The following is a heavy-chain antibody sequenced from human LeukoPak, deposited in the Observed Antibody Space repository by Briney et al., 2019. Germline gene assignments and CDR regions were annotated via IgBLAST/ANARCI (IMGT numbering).Heavy chain of an antibody. Sequence: GGSLRLSCAGSGFTFSLYYMSWVRQAPGKGLEWVGSIKADGSEKHYVDSMKGRFTISRDNAKNSVYLQMGSLRAEDTAVYYCARGITGPDTWGQGTLVTVSS. J-gene: IGHJ5*02. V-gene: IGHV3-7*01. CDR1: GFTFSLYY. D-gene: IGHD3-3*01. CDR3: ARGITGPDT. CDR2: IKADGSEK.